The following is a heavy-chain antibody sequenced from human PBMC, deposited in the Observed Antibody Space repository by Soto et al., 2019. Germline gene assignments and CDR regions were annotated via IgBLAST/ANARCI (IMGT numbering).Heavy chain of an antibody. V-gene: IGHV3-30-3*01. Sequence: PGGSLRLSCAASGFTFSSYAMHWVRQAPGKGLEWVAVISYDGSNKYYADSVKGRFTISRDNSKNTLYLQMNSLRAEDTAVYYCAREYAGYSYGRQQLVLWGMDVWGQGTTVTVSS. CDR2: ISYDGSNK. D-gene: IGHD5-18*01. CDR3: AREYAGYSYGRQQLVLWGMDV. J-gene: IGHJ6*02. CDR1: GFTFSSYA.